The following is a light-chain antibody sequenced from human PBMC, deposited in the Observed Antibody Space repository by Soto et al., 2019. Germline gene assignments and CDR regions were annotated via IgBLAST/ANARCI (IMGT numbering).Light chain of an antibody. CDR1: QSLSSRN. CDR3: QQYDSSPRT. Sequence: EIGLTQSACTLSLSPGERATLSWGASQSLSSRNLAWYQQKNGQAPRPLIYGVSSRATGIPDRFSGSGYGTDFNLTISRLETEDFAVYYCQQYDSSPRTFGQGTKVDIK. CDR2: GVS. V-gene: IGKV3-20*01. J-gene: IGKJ1*01.